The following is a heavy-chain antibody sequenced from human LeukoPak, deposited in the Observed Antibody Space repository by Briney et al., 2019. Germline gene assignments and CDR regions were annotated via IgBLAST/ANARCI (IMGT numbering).Heavy chain of an antibody. D-gene: IGHD3-22*01. CDR3: ARGLDYYESSGYPLGAFDI. CDR1: SGSFSGYY. V-gene: IGHV4-34*01. J-gene: IGHJ3*02. CDR2: INHSGST. Sequence: SETLSLTCAVYSGSFSGYYWSWIRQPPGKGLEWIGEINHSGSTNYNPSLKSRVTISVDTSKNQFSLKLSSVTAADTAVYYCARGLDYYESSGYPLGAFDIWGQGTMVTVSS.